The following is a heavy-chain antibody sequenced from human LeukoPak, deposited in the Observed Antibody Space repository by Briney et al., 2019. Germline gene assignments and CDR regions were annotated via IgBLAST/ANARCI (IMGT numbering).Heavy chain of an antibody. CDR1: GGSISTSNYY. V-gene: IGHV4-39*01. CDR3: ARLARGYSSKYYFDY. J-gene: IGHJ4*02. Sequence: SETLSLTCTVSGGSISTSNYYWGWIRQPPGKGLEWIGNIFYSGSTYYSPSLKSRVTISLDTSRNQFSLKLSSVTAADTAVYYCARLARGYSSKYYFDYWGQGTLVTVSS. CDR2: IFYSGST. D-gene: IGHD5-18*01.